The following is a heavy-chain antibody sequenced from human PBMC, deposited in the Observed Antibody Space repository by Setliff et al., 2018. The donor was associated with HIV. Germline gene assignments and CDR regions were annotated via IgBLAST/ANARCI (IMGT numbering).Heavy chain of an antibody. V-gene: IGHV2-5*02. J-gene: IGHJ4*02. D-gene: IGHD3-3*01. CDR1: GFSLTTSGVH. Sequence: SGPTLVNPTQTLTLTCTFSGFSLTTSGVHVGWIRQPPGKALEWLALIFWDDDKYYSPSLKTRLTISKDTSKNQVILTMTNLDPVDTATYYCARDSGNYAFDYWGLGTLVTVSS. CDR3: ARDSGNYAFDY. CDR2: IFWDDDK.